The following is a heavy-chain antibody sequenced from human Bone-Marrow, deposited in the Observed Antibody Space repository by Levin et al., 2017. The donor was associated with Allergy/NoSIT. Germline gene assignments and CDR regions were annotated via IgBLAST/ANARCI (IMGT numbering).Heavy chain of an antibody. V-gene: IGHV3-21*01. CDR2: ISSRSSYI. Sequence: GESLKISCAASGFTFSSFGMNWVRQAPGKGLEWVSSISSRSSYIYYADSVKGRFTISRDNAKNSLYLQMNSLRAEDTAVYYCARYNWNDDLDYFDYWGQGTLVTVSS. CDR1: GFTFSSFG. D-gene: IGHD1-20*01. J-gene: IGHJ4*02. CDR3: ARYNWNDDLDYFDY.